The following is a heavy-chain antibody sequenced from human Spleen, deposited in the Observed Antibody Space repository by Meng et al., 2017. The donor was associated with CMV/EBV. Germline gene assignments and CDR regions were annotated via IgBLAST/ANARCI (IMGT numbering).Heavy chain of an antibody. Sequence: FNGYSMHWVRQAPGQGLEWMGIINPSGGSTSYPQKFQGRITMTRDTSTSTVYMELSSLRSEDTAVYYCARVGIDYTNYERTGYFFGYWGQGTLVTVSS. D-gene: IGHD4-11*01. J-gene: IGHJ4*02. CDR3: ARVGIDYTNYERTGYFFGY. CDR2: INPSGGST. CDR1: FNGYS. V-gene: IGHV1-46*02.